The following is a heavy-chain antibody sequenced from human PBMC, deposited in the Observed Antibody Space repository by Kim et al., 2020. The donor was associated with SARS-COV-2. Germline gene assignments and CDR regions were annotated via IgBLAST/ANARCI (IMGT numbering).Heavy chain of an antibody. V-gene: IGHV3-23*01. Sequence: GGSLRLSCAVSGLTFRNFAMSWVLQAPGRGLQWVSFISGSGESISYADSVRGRFTISRDNSKNTLYLQMNSLRAEDTAIYYCAREYNYDFHYDYWGRGTLVTVSS. D-gene: IGHD3-16*01. CDR2: ISGSGESI. CDR3: AREYNYDFHYDY. CDR1: GLTFRNFA. J-gene: IGHJ4*02.